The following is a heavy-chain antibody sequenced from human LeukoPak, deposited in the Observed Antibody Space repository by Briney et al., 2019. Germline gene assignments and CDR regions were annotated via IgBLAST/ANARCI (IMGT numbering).Heavy chain of an antibody. CDR1: GGSISSYY. D-gene: IGHD3-10*02. CDR2: IYYSGST. CDR3: ARYNRNNIYVFDY. J-gene: IGHJ4*02. V-gene: IGHV4-59*01. Sequence: SETLSLTCTVSGGSISSYYWSWIRQPPGKGLEWIGYIYYSGSTNYNPSLESRVTMSVDTSKNQFSLSLNSVTAADTAVYYCARYNRNNIYVFDYWGQGILVTVSS.